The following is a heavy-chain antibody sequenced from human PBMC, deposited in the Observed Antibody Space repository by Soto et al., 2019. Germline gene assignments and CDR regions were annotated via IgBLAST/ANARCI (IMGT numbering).Heavy chain of an antibody. J-gene: IGHJ4*02. Sequence: ASVKVSCKASGGTFSSYAISWVRQAPGQGLEWMGWISAYNGNTNYAQKLQGRVTMTTDTSTSTAYMELRSLRSDDTAVYYCARETRIAAADYWGQGTLVTVSS. CDR2: ISAYNGNT. D-gene: IGHD6-13*01. CDR3: ARETRIAAADY. V-gene: IGHV1-18*01. CDR1: GGTFSSYA.